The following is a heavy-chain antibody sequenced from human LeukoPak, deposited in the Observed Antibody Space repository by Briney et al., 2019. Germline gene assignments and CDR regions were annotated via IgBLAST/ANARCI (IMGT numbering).Heavy chain of an antibody. V-gene: IGHV4-59*01. CDR1: GGSISSYY. CDR2: IYYSGSS. D-gene: IGHD6-13*01. CDR3: AKARDSNIWYPFDY. Sequence: SETLSLTCTVSGGSISSYYWSWIRQPPGKGLEWIGYIYYSGSSNYNPSLKSRVTISLDTSKSQFSLKLTSVTAADTAVYYCAKARDSNIWYPFDYWGQGTLVTVSS. J-gene: IGHJ4*02.